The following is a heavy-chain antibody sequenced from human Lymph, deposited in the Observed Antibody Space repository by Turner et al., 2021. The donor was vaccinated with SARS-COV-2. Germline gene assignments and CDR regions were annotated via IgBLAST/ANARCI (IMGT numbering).Heavy chain of an antibody. J-gene: IGHJ3*02. D-gene: IGHD1-26*01. Sequence: QVHRVRSGSEVQKPGSSVKVSCKASGGTSSTYVISWVRQAHGQGMEWRGGFIPIRGIAKYAQNSEGRGTSTANKTTNTAYMELSSMRSEDTAVYHCAGRHSGNYDAFDNWGQGTMVTVSS. CDR3: AGRHSGNYDAFDN. V-gene: IGHV1-69*10. CDR2: FIPIRGIA. CDR1: GGTSSTYV.